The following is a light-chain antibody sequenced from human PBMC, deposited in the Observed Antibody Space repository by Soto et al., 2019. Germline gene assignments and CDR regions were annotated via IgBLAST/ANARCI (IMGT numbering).Light chain of an antibody. J-gene: IGKJ4*01. CDR3: QQYNNWPRAT. CDR2: DVS. Sequence: IVLTQSPATLSFSPCEIATLSCSSIQIVSIYLACYQQRPGQAPRLLMFDVSNRAKGIPARFSGSGSGTEFNLTISSLQSEDFGVYYCQQYNNWPRATFGGGTKVDI. V-gene: IGKV3-11*01. CDR1: QIVSIY.